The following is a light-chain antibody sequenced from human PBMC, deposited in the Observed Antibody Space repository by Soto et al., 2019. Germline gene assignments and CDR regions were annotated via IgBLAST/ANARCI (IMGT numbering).Light chain of an antibody. CDR1: QSVSSY. J-gene: IGKJ2*01. CDR2: NAS. Sequence: EIVLTQSPATLSLSPGERATLSCRASQSVSSYLAWYQQKPGQAPGLLIYNASNRATGIPARFSGSGSGTDFTLTISSLEPEDFAVYYCQQRSNWSRTFGQGTKLEIK. CDR3: QQRSNWSRT. V-gene: IGKV3-11*01.